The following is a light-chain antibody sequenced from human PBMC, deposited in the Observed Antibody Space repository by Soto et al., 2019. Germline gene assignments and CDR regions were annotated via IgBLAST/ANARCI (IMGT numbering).Light chain of an antibody. CDR2: DVS. CDR3: CSYAGTYV. J-gene: IGLJ1*01. Sequence: QSVPAQPRSVSGSPGQSVTITCTGTSSDVGGYNYVSWYQQHPGKAPKVIIYDVSKRPSGVPDRFSGSKSGNSASLTISGLQAEDEADYHCCSYAGTYVFGTGTKVTVL. V-gene: IGLV2-11*01. CDR1: SSDVGGYNY.